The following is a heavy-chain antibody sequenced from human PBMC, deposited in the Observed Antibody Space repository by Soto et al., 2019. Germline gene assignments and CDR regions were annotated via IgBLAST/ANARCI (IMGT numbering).Heavy chain of an antibody. J-gene: IGHJ4*02. CDR2: ISSSGSTI. V-gene: IGHV3-48*03. D-gene: IGHD3-22*01. Sequence: PGGSLRLSCAASGFTFSSYEMNWVRQAPGKGLEWVSYISSSGSTIYYADSVKGRFTISRDNAKNSLYLQMNSLRAEDTAVYYCARLHYDSSGYYYFDYWGQGTLVTVSS. CDR1: GFTFSSYE. CDR3: ARLHYDSSGYYYFDY.